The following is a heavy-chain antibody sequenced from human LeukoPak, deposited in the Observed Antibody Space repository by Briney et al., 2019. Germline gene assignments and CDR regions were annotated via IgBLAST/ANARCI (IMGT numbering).Heavy chain of an antibody. CDR3: ARVGWELNYYYGMDV. D-gene: IGHD1-26*01. V-gene: IGHV4-59*01. CDR2: IYYSGST. Sequence: SETLSLTCTVSGGSISSYYWSWIRQPPGKGLEWIGYIYYSGSTNYNPSLKSRVTISVGTSKNQFSLKLSSVTAADTAVYYCARVGWELNYYYGMDVWGQGTTVTVSS. CDR1: GGSISSYY. J-gene: IGHJ6*02.